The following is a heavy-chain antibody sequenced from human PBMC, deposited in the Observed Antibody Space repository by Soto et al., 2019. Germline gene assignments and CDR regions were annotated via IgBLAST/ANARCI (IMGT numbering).Heavy chain of an antibody. Sequence: QVHLQQWGAGLLKPSETLSLTCAVYGGSFSGYFWNWVRQPPGKGLEWIGEINHSGSTKYNPSLKSRVTLSVDTSKNQFSRRVFSVTAADTAVYYCARDLSGYYYGMDVWGQVTTVTVS. CDR1: GGSFSGYF. CDR3: ARDLSGYYYGMDV. V-gene: IGHV4-34*01. J-gene: IGHJ6*02. CDR2: INHSGST.